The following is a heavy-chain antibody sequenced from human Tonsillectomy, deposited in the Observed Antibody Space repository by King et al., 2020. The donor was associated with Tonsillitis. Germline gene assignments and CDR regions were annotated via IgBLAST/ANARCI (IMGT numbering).Heavy chain of an antibody. J-gene: IGHJ6*03. CDR2: IYSVASA. Sequence: HVQLQESGPGLVKPSETLSLTCTVSGGSITSYYWCWIRQPPGKGLEWFGYIYSVASANYNPSLKSRGTISIDTSKNQFSLRLRSVTAADTAIYFCARVGASSWYGPGGFYYYMDVWGKGTTVTVSS. CDR1: GGSITSYY. V-gene: IGHV4-59*01. CDR3: ARVGASSWYGPGGFYYYMDV. D-gene: IGHD1-26*01.